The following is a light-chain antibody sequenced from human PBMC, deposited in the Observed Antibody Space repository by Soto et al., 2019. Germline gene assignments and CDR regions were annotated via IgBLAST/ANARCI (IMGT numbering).Light chain of an antibody. CDR3: QQSYGTPLT. J-gene: IGKJ4*02. CDR1: TSISNY. CDR2: AAS. V-gene: IGKV1-39*01. Sequence: DMEMTQSPSSLSASVGDRVTITCRASTSISNYLNWYQHKPGKVPKLLIYAASSLQTGVPTRFSGCGSGSDFTLTITSLPPEDVAEYSCQQSYGTPLTFGGGPKIEIK.